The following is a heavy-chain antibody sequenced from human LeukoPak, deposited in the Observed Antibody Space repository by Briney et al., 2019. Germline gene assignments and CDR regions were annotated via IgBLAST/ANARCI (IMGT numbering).Heavy chain of an antibody. CDR3: ARVGATKGYYFDY. CDR1: GYTFTGYY. CDR2: MNPNSGNT. J-gene: IGHJ4*02. Sequence: ASVKVSCKASGYTFTGYYMHWVRQAPGQGLEWMGWMNPNSGNTGYAQKFQGRVTITRNTSISTAYMELSSLRSEDTAVYYCARVGATKGYYFDYWGQGTLVTVSS. V-gene: IGHV1-8*03. D-gene: IGHD1-26*01.